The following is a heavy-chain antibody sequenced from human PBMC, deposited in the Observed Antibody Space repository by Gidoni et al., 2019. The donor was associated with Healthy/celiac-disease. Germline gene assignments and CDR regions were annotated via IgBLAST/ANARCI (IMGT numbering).Heavy chain of an antibody. Sequence: EVQLVESGGGLVQPGGSLRLSCAASGFTFSSYWMSWVRQAPGKGLEWVANIKQDGSEKYYVDSVKGRFTISRDNAKNSLYLQMNSLRAEDTAVYYCARDPRYYYGSGSEFDYWGQGTLVTVSS. CDR1: GFTFSSYW. CDR2: IKQDGSEK. CDR3: ARDPRYYYGSGSEFDY. V-gene: IGHV3-7*04. J-gene: IGHJ4*02. D-gene: IGHD3-10*01.